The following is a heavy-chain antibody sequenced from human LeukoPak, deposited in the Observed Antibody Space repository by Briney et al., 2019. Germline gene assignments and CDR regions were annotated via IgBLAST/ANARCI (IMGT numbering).Heavy chain of an antibody. CDR2: IIPIFGTA. D-gene: IGHD6-19*01. Sequence: ASVKVSCKASGGTFSSYAISWVRQAPGQGLEWMGGIIPIFGTANYAQKFQGRVTITADESTSTAYMELSSLRPEDTAVYYCARGYSSGLDYWGQGTLVTVSS. CDR1: GGTFSSYA. CDR3: ARGYSSGLDY. V-gene: IGHV1-69*13. J-gene: IGHJ4*02.